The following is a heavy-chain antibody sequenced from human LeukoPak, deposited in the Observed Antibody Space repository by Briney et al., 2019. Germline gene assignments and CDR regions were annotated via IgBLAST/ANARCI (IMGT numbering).Heavy chain of an antibody. V-gene: IGHV5-51*01. Sequence: GESLKISCKGSGYSFTDYWIGWVRQMPGKGLEWMGIIYPGDSDTRYSPFFQGQVTISADKSISTAYLQWSSLKASDTAMYYCARHSAYSSGWYYHMDVWGKGTTVTVSS. J-gene: IGHJ6*03. CDR2: IYPGDSDT. CDR3: ARHSAYSSGWYYHMDV. D-gene: IGHD6-19*01. CDR1: GYSFTDYW.